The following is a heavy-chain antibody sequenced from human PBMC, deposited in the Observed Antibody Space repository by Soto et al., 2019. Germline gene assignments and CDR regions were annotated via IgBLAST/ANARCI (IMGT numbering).Heavy chain of an antibody. CDR3: SKDAGADYLAY. V-gene: IGHV3-11*01. J-gene: IGHJ4*02. CDR1: GLSLGGNY. CDR2: ISSCGDTI. D-gene: IGHD3-10*01. Sequence: QVQLVESGGGLVQPGGSLRLSCAASGLSLGGNYMSWIRQAPGKGLEWLSYISSCGDTIYYADSLRGRFTISRDNAKNSLYLQMNSLSAEDTAVYYCSKDAGADYLAYWGQGILVSV.